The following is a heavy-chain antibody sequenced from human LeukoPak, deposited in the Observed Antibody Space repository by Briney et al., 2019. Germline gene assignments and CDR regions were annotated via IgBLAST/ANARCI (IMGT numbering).Heavy chain of an antibody. Sequence: GESLKISCKGSGYSFTSYWIGWVRQMPGKGLEWMAFINPGDSDTRYSPSFQDHVTISVDRSINTAYLQWGSLKASDTAMYYCARQGDAVVTDVWGQGTTVIVSS. CDR1: GYSFTSYW. J-gene: IGHJ6*02. CDR2: INPGDSDT. CDR3: ARQGDAVVTDV. D-gene: IGHD4-23*01. V-gene: IGHV5-51*01.